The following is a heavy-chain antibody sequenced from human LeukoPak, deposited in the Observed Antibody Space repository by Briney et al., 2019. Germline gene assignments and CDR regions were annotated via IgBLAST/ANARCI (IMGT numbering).Heavy chain of an antibody. Sequence: ASVKVSCKASAYTFTAYFIHWVRQAPGQGLEWVGWINPNSGGTNYAQTFQGRVTMTRDTSISTAYMELSRLRSDDTAVYFCARDSRRGYSYGYDYWGQGTLVTVSS. D-gene: IGHD5-18*01. V-gene: IGHV1-2*02. CDR1: AYTFTAYF. CDR2: INPNSGGT. J-gene: IGHJ4*02. CDR3: ARDSRRGYSYGYDY.